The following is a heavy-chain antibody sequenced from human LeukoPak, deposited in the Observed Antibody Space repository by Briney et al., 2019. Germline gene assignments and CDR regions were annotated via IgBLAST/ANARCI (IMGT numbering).Heavy chain of an antibody. CDR1: GYTFINYG. Sequence: ASVKVSCKASGYTFINYGISWVRQAPGQGLEWMGWISAYNGNTNYVQKLQGRVTMTTDTSTSTAYMELRSLRSDDTAVYYCARDSGIAAGGAFDIWGQGTMVTVSS. J-gene: IGHJ3*02. D-gene: IGHD6-13*01. CDR2: ISAYNGNT. CDR3: ARDSGIAAGGAFDI. V-gene: IGHV1-18*01.